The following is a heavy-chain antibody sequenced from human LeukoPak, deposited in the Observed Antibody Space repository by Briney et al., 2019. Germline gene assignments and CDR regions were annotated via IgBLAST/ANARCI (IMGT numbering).Heavy chain of an antibody. CDR3: ARAPSLVVVAATFVDY. J-gene: IGHJ4*02. CDR2: INPNSGGT. Sequence: ASVKVSCKASGYTFTGYYMHWVRQAPGQGLEWMGWINPNSGGTNYAQKFQGRVTMTRDTSISTAYLELSRLRSDDTAVYYCARAPSLVVVAATFVDYWGQGTLVTVSS. V-gene: IGHV1-2*02. D-gene: IGHD2-15*01. CDR1: GYTFTGYY.